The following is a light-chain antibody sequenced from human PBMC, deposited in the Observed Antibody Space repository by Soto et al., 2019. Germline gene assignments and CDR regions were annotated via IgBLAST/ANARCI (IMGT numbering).Light chain of an antibody. Sequence: DIVMTQSPLSLPVTPGEPASISCRSSQSILHSNGYNYLDWYLQKPGQSPQLLIYLGSNRASGVPDRFSGSGSGTDFTLNISRVEAEDVGVYYCMQALQTPITFGQGTRLEIK. CDR2: LGS. CDR3: MQALQTPIT. CDR1: QSILHSNGYNY. V-gene: IGKV2-28*01. J-gene: IGKJ5*01.